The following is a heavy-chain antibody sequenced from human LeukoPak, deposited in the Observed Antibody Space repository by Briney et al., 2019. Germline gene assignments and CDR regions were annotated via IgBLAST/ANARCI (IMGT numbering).Heavy chain of an antibody. J-gene: IGHJ4*02. D-gene: IGHD2-21*02. CDR2: INPSGGTT. CDR1: GYTFTSYY. Sequence: ASVKVSCKASGYTFTSYYMHWVRQAPGQGLEWMGIINPSGGTTNYAQKFQGRGTMTRDTSTSTGYLELTSLRSEDTAVYYCARDSGDWTVDYWGQGTLVTVSS. CDR3: ARDSGDWTVDY. V-gene: IGHV1-46*01.